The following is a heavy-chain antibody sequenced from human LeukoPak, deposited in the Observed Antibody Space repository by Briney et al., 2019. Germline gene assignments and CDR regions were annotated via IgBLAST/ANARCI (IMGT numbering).Heavy chain of an antibody. CDR1: GGSISSYY. CDR2: IYYSGST. J-gene: IGHJ5*02. D-gene: IGHD2-2*01. Sequence: SETLSLTCTVSGGSISSYYWSWIRQPPGKGLEWIGYIYYSGSTNYNPSLKSRVTISVDTSKNQFSLKLSSVTAADTAVYYCARGGAGCSSTSCYFRFDPWAREPWSPSPQ. V-gene: IGHV4-59*01. CDR3: ARGGAGCSSTSCYFRFDP.